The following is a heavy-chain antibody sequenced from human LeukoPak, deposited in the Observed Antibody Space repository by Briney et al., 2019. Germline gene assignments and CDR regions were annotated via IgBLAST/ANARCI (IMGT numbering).Heavy chain of an antibody. J-gene: IGHJ4*02. CDR3: ARGYSGSYRTFDY. Sequence: GGSLRLSCAASGFTFSSYEMNWVRQAPGKGLEWVSYISSSGSTIYYADSVKGRFTISRDNAKNSLYLQMNSLRAEDTAVYYCARGYSGSYRTFDYWGQGTLVTVSS. CDR1: GFTFSSYE. D-gene: IGHD1-26*01. CDR2: ISSSGSTI. V-gene: IGHV3-48*03.